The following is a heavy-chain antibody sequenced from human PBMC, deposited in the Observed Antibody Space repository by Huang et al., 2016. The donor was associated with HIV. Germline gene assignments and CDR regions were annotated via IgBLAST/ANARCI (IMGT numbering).Heavy chain of an antibody. Sequence: QVQLVESGGGVVQPGGSPRLSCAASGFTFRTYGIHWVRQAPGKGLEWVAVIRCDGSNKYYADSVKGRFTISRDNSKNTLYLQMNSLRAEDTAVYYCAKDSSRVSNWYGEENYYMDVWGNGTTVTVSS. D-gene: IGHD3-10*01. V-gene: IGHV3-30*02. CDR2: IRCDGSNK. CDR3: AKDSSRVSNWYGEENYYMDV. J-gene: IGHJ6*03. CDR1: GFTFRTYG.